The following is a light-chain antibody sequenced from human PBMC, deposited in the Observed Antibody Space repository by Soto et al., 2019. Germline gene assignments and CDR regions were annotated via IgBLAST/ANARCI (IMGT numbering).Light chain of an antibody. CDR2: DAS. Sequence: EIVLTQSPATLSLSPGESATLSCRASQSVGNFLAWYQQKFGQAPRLLIYDASKRATGIPARFNGSGSGTDFTLPISSLEPEDFAVYYCQQRNNWPPELTFGGGTRVEIK. CDR1: QSVGNF. J-gene: IGKJ4*02. V-gene: IGKV3-11*01. CDR3: QQRNNWPPELT.